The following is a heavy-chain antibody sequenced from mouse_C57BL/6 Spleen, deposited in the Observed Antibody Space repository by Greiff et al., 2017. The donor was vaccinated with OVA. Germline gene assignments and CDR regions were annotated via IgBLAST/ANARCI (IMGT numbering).Heavy chain of an antibody. CDR2: ISDGGSYT. D-gene: IGHD6-1*01. CDR1: GFTFSSYA. J-gene: IGHJ4*01. Sequence: EVQRVESGGGLVKPGGSLKLSCAASGFTFSSYAMSWVRQTPEKRLEWVATISDGGSYTYYPDNVKGRFTISRDNAKNNLYLQMSHLKSEDTAMYYCATLSHYYAMDYWGQGTSVTVSS. CDR3: ATLSHYYAMDY. V-gene: IGHV5-4*01.